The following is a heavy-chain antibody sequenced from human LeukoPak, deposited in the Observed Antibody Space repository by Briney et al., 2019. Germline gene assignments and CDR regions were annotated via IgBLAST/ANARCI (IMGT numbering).Heavy chain of an antibody. CDR3: ARVASSWFDY. CDR1: GYTFTSYY. J-gene: IGHJ4*02. Sequence: ASVKVSCKASGYTFTSYYMHWVRQAPGRGHEWMGIINPSGGSTSYAQKFQGRVTMTRDTSTSTVYMELSSLRSEDTAVYCCARVASSWFDYWGQGTLVTVSS. V-gene: IGHV1-46*03. D-gene: IGHD6-13*01. CDR2: INPSGGST.